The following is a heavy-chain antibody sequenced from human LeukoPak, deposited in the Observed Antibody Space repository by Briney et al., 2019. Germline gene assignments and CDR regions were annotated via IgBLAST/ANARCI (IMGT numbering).Heavy chain of an antibody. CDR1: GYTFTGYY. CDR2: INPNSGGT. J-gene: IGHJ6*03. CDR3: ARDGGEGTGGYYYYMDV. V-gene: IGHV1-2*02. Sequence: ASVKVSCKASGYTFTGYYMHWVRQAPGQGLEWMGWINPNSGGTNYAQKFQGRVTMTRDTSTSTVYMELSSLRSEDTAVYYCARDGGEGTGGYYYYMDVWGKGTTVTISS. D-gene: IGHD1-1*01.